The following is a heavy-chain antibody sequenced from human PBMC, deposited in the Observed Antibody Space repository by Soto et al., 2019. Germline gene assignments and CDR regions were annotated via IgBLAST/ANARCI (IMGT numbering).Heavy chain of an antibody. CDR2: INHSGST. CDR3: GGITVPD. CDR1: GGSFSDYY. D-gene: IGHD6-19*01. Sequence: QVQLQQWGAGLLKPSETLSLTCAVYGGSFSDYYWSWIRQPPGKGLEWIGEINHSGSTNYNPSLKSRVTISVDTSKNQFSLTLYSVTAADTAVYYCGGITVPDWGQGTLVTVSS. V-gene: IGHV4-34*01. J-gene: IGHJ4*02.